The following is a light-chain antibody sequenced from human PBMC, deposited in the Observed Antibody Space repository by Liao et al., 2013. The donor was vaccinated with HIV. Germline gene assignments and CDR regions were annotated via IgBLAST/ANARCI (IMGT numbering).Light chain of an antibody. Sequence: SYELTQPPSVSVSPGQTASITCSGDKLGDKYAFWYQQRPGQSPLVVIYQDRERPSGIPERFSGSNSGNTATLTISGTQPTDEADYYCQAWDRNTAIFGGGTKLTVL. V-gene: IGLV3-1*01. CDR2: QDR. CDR3: QAWDRNTAI. CDR1: KLGDKY. J-gene: IGLJ2*01.